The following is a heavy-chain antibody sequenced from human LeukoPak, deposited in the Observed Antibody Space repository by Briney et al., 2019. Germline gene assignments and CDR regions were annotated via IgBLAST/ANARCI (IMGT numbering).Heavy chain of an antibody. D-gene: IGHD3-22*01. CDR1: GGSISSYY. V-gene: IGHV4-59*01. J-gene: IGHJ4*02. CDR3: AREDYYDSSGTGYFDY. Sequence: SETLSLTCTVSGGSISSYYWTWIRQPPGKGLEWIGYIYYSGSTNYNPSLKSRVTISVDTSKNQFSLKLHSVTAADTAVYYCAREDYYDSSGTGYFDYWGQGTLVTVSS. CDR2: IYYSGST.